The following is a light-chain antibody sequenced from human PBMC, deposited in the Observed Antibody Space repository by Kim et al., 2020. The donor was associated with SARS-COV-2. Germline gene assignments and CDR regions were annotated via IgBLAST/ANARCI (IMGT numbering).Light chain of an antibody. CDR1: KVGNKY. CDR2: QDS. CDR3: QAWDRTTVV. J-gene: IGLJ3*02. V-gene: IGLV3-1*01. Sequence: GSTGQTASITCAGDKVGNKYTCWYQQKPGQSPVLVIYQDSKRPSGIPERFSGSNSGNTATLTISGTQAMDEADYYCQAWDRTTVVFGGGTQLTVL.